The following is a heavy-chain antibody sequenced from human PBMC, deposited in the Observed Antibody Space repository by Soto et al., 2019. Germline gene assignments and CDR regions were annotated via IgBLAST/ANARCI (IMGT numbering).Heavy chain of an antibody. CDR1: GYTFTGFS. CDR2: INGGSGNT. Sequence: ASVKVSCKASGYTFTGFSLHWVRQAPGQRLEWMGWINGGSGNTKYSQNFQGRVTITRDTSARTVYMDLTSLRSEDTAFYYCAREIIASGYDYWGQGTRVTVSS. J-gene: IGHJ4*02. D-gene: IGHD2-21*01. V-gene: IGHV1-3*01. CDR3: AREIIASGYDY.